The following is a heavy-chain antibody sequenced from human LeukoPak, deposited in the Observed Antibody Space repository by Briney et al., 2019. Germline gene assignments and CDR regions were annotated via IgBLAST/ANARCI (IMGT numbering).Heavy chain of an antibody. Sequence: PGGSLRLSCAASGFTFSSYGMHWVRQAPGKGLEWVAFIQYDGSNKYYADSVKGRFTISRDNSKNTLYLQMNSLRAEDTAVYYCAKEVFSIAAGGAYWGQGTLVTVSS. CDR1: GFTFSSYG. CDR2: IQYDGSNK. V-gene: IGHV3-30*02. J-gene: IGHJ4*02. D-gene: IGHD6-6*01. CDR3: AKEVFSIAAGGAY.